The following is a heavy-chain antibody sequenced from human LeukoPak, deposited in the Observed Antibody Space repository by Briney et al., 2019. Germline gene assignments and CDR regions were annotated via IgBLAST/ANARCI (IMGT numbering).Heavy chain of an antibody. CDR3: AKDLRRYYYDSSGYDY. V-gene: IGHV3-23*01. Sequence: GGSLRLSCAASGFTFSSYAMSWVRQAPGKGLEWVPAISGSGGSTYYADSVKGRFTISRDNSKNTLYLQMNSLRAEDTAVYYCAKDLRRYYYDSSGYDYWGQGTLVTVSS. J-gene: IGHJ4*02. D-gene: IGHD3-22*01. CDR2: ISGSGGST. CDR1: GFTFSSYA.